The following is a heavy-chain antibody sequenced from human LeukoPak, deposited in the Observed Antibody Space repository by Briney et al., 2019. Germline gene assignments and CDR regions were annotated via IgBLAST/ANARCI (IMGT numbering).Heavy chain of an antibody. CDR2: VYTSGIS. CDR1: GGFISSDVYF. CDR3: ARGRTSGSMDV. J-gene: IGHJ6*03. D-gene: IGHD1-1*01. V-gene: IGHV4-61*02. Sequence: SETLSLTCTVSGGFISSDVYFWTWIRQPAEKGLEWLGRVYTSGISNYNPSLKSRVTISADASNNQFSLRLSSVIAADTAVYYCARGRTSGSMDVWGKGTTVTVSS.